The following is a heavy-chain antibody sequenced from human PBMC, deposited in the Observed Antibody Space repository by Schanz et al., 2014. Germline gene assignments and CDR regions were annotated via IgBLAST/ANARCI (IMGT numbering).Heavy chain of an antibody. V-gene: IGHV3-74*01. J-gene: IGHJ3*01. CDR1: GLTLSDSW. CDR3: ARDGGRDGYNLAFDV. D-gene: IGHD5-12*01. Sequence: EVQLVESGGGLVKPGGSLRLSCAASGLTLSDSWMHWVRQAPGKGLVWVSRINSDGSTTIYADSVKGRFTISRDNAKNSLFLQMNSLRADDTAVYFCARDGGRDGYNLAFDVWGQGTLVTVSS. CDR2: INSDGSTT.